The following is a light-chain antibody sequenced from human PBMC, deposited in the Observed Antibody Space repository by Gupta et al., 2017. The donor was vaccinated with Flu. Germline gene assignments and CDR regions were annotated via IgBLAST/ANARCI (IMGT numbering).Light chain of an antibody. CDR3: QSTDATYRHGV. CDR1: ALPNQF. V-gene: IGLV3-25*02. Sequence: SYELTQSPSLSVSPGQTARITCSGDALPNQFAYWYQQKAGQTPVLIIFKDTERPSGIPDRFSGSSSGKTATLTISGVQAEDEADYYCQSTDATYRHGVFGGGTKLTVL. J-gene: IGLJ3*02. CDR2: KDT.